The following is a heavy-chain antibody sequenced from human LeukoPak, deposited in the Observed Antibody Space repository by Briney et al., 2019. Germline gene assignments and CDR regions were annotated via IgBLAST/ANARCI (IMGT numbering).Heavy chain of an antibody. CDR1: GYTLTELS. V-gene: IGHV1-24*01. CDR2: FDPEDGET. D-gene: IGHD1-26*01. J-gene: IGHJ4*02. CDR3: ATVPLTGELSHRGGDY. Sequence: ASVKVSCKVSGYTLTELSMHWVRQAPGKGLEWMGGFDPEDGETVYAQKFQGRVTMTEDTSTDTAYMELSSLRSEDTAVYYCATVPLTGELSHRGGDYWGQGTLVTVSS.